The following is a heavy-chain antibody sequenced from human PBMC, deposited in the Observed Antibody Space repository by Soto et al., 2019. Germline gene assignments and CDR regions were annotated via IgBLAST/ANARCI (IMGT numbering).Heavy chain of an antibody. J-gene: IGHJ5*02. CDR2: ISPKGTYR. Sequence: QVQLVESVGGLVKPGGSLRLSCATSGFTFSDYYMSWIRQAPGKGLEFVSYISPKGTYRTYADSVKGRFTISRDNAKNSFYLQVNSLRAEDTAVYYCSRGGGGGLFDLWGQGTFVNVSS. V-gene: IGHV3-11*06. CDR3: SRGGGGGLFDL. CDR1: GFTFSDYY. D-gene: IGHD2-21*01.